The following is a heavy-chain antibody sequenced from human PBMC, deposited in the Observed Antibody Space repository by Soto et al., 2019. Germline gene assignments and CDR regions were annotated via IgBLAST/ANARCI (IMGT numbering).Heavy chain of an antibody. J-gene: IGHJ3*02. V-gene: IGHV3-53*01. CDR1: GFTVSNNY. CDR3: ARGNAFDI. CDR2: IYSSGGT. Sequence: GGSLRLSCAASGFTVSNNYVSWVRQAPGKGLEWVSLIYSSGGTYHADSVKGRFTISRDNSKNTLYLQMNSLRADDTAVYYCARGNAFDIWGQGTMVTVSS.